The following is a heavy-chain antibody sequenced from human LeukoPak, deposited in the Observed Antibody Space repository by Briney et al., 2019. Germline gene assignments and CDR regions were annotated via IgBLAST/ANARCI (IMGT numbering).Heavy chain of an antibody. J-gene: IGHJ4*02. D-gene: IGHD1-26*01. CDR2: INHSGST. V-gene: IGHV4-34*01. CDR3: ARRIIVGATTRYFDY. CDR1: GGSFSGYY. Sequence: SETLSLTCAVYGGSFSGYYWSWIRQPPGKGLEWIGEINHSGSTNYNPSLKSRVTISVDTSKNQFSLKLTSVTAADTAVYYCARRIIVGATTRYFDYWGQGTLVTVSS.